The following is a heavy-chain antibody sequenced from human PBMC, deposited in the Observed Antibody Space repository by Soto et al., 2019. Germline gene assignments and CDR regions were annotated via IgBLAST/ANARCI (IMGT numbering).Heavy chain of an antibody. CDR3: VRGNTWFDP. D-gene: IGHD3-10*01. V-gene: IGHV1-18*01. Sequence: ASVKVSCKASGYTFTTHGISWVRQAPGQGLEWLGWTSAYNGNTNYAQKLQGRVTMTTDTSTNTAYMELRSLTSDDTAVYYCVRGNTWFDPWGQXTLVTVSP. CDR1: GYTFTTHG. J-gene: IGHJ5*02. CDR2: TSAYNGNT.